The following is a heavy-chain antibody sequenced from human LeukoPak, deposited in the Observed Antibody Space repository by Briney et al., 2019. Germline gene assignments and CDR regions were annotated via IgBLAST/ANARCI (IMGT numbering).Heavy chain of an antibody. V-gene: IGHV3-20*01. CDR1: GFTFDDYG. CDR2: INWNGGST. CDR3: ARAGESYGHFDY. D-gene: IGHD5-18*01. Sequence: GGSLRLSCAASGFTFDDYGMSWVRRAPGKGLEWVSGINWNGGSTGYADSVKGRFTISRDNAKNSLYLQMNSLRAEDTALYHCARAGESYGHFDYWGQGTLVTVSS. J-gene: IGHJ4*02.